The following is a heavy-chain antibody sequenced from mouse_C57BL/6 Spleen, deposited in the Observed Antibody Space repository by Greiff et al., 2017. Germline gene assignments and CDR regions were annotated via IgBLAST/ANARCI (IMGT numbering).Heavy chain of an antibody. V-gene: IGHV5-4*01. J-gene: IGHJ1*03. Sequence: EVKLMESGGGLVKPGGSLKLSCAASGFTFSSYAMSWVRQTPEKRLEWVATISDGGSYTYYPDNVKGRFTISRDNAKNNLYLQMSHLKSEDTAMYYCARDGGWLLVDVWGTGTTVTVSS. CDR1: GFTFSSYA. D-gene: IGHD2-3*01. CDR3: ARDGGWLLVDV. CDR2: ISDGGSYT.